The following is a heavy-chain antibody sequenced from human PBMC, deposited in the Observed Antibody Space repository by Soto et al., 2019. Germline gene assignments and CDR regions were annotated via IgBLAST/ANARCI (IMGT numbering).Heavy chain of an antibody. V-gene: IGHV4-59*08. Sequence: SETLSLTCTVSGGSISSYYWSWIRHPPGKGLEWIGYIYYSGSTNYNPSLKSRVTISVDTSKNQFSLKLSSVTAADTAVYYCARRYGPGFDYWGQGTLVTVSS. D-gene: IGHD4-17*01. J-gene: IGHJ4*02. CDR1: GGSISSYY. CDR3: ARRYGPGFDY. CDR2: IYYSGST.